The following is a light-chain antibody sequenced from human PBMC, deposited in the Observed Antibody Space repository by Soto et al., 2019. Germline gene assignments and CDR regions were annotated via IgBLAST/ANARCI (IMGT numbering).Light chain of an antibody. J-gene: IGKJ4*01. CDR2: GAS. V-gene: IGKV3-15*01. CDR3: QQYNNWPPLS. Sequence: EIVMRQSPATLSVSPGARATLSCRASQSVSSDLAPYQQNHGQAPGLLSYGASTRATGIPARFSGSGSGTEFTLTVSSLQSEDFAVYDCQQYNNWPPLSFGGGTKVEIK. CDR1: QSVSSD.